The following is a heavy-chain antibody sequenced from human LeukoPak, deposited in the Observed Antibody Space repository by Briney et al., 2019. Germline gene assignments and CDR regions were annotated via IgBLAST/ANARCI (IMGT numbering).Heavy chain of an antibody. CDR1: GYTFIGYY. CDR3: ARILVRGGNWFDP. J-gene: IGHJ5*02. V-gene: IGHV1-2*02. CDR2: INPSSGVT. Sequence: GASVKVSCKASGYTFIGYYMHWARQAPGQGLEWMGWINPSSGVTNFAQRFQGRVTVTRDTSISTVYMELSGLRSDDTAIYYCARILVRGGNWFDPWGQGTLVTVSS. D-gene: IGHD3-10*01.